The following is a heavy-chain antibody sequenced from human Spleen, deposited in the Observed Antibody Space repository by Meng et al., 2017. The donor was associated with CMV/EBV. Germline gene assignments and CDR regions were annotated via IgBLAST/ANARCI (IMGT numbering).Heavy chain of an antibody. CDR3: AKESGDGYNEIDY. CDR2: IYSGGTTT. V-gene: IGHV3-23*03. Sequence: AASGFTFSSCAMNWVRQAPGKGLEWVSVIYSGGTTTSYADSVRGRFTISRDASKNTLYLQMNSLRAEDTATYYCAKESGDGYNEIDYWGQGTLVTVSS. J-gene: IGHJ4*02. CDR1: GFTFSSCA. D-gene: IGHD5-24*01.